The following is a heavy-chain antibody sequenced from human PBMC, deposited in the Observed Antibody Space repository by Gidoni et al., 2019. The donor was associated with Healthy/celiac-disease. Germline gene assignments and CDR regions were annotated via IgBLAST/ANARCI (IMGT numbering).Heavy chain of an antibody. Sequence: QVQLQESGPGLVKPSQTLSLTCTVSGGSLSSGGYYWSWIRQHPGKVLEWIGYIYYSGSTYYHPSLKSRVTISVDTSKNQFSLKLSSVTAADTAVYYCARTVLRPNYYYGMDVWGQGTTVTVSS. CDR3: ARTVLRPNYYYGMDV. V-gene: IGHV4-31*03. D-gene: IGHD3-3*01. CDR1: GGSLSSGGYY. J-gene: IGHJ6*02. CDR2: IYYSGST.